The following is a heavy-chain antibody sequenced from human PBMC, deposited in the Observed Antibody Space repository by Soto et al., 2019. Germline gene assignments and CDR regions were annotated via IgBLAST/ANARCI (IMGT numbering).Heavy chain of an antibody. CDR3: ARDRPRSGSYYNPPQYHYGLDV. J-gene: IGHJ6*02. Sequence: VSGGGVVQPGRSLRLSCAASRFTFSSYPMHWVRQAPGKGLEWVAVISYDGSNKFYADSVKGRFSISRDNSKNTLYLQMNSLRTEDTAVYYCARDRPRSGSYYNPPQYHYGLDVWGQGTTVTVSS. CDR1: RFTFSSYP. D-gene: IGHD3-10*01. CDR2: ISYDGSNK. V-gene: IGHV3-30-3*01.